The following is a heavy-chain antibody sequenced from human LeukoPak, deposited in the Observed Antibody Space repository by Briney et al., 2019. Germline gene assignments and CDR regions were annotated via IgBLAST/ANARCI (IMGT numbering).Heavy chain of an antibody. CDR3: ARGYCSGGSCYSEIDLYYFDY. CDR1: GVSINSGGYY. J-gene: IGHJ4*02. Sequence: PSETLPLTCTVSGVSINSGGYYWSWIRQHPGKGLEWIGYIYYTGSTYYNPSLKSRVTISVDTSKNQFSLKLSSVTAADTAVYYCARGYCSGGSCYSEIDLYYFDYWGQGTLVTASS. V-gene: IGHV4-31*03. CDR2: IYYTGST. D-gene: IGHD2-15*01.